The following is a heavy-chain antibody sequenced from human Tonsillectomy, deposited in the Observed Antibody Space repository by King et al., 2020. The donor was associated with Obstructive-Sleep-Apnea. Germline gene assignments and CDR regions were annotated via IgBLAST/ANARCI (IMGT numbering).Heavy chain of an antibody. CDR1: GGFFSGVS. J-gene: IGHJ4*02. Sequence: VQLQQWSAGLLKPSETLPLTCAVSGGFFSGVSCSWIRHPPGKGLECMWLIHDSGRTNTAPSLKSRVPIAKDTSKNQFSLKLSSVTAADTAVYYCGRNDYGDYGALDWGQGTLVTVAS. CDR3: GRNDYGDYGALD. D-gene: IGHD4-17*01. V-gene: IGHV4-34*01. CDR2: IHDSGRT.